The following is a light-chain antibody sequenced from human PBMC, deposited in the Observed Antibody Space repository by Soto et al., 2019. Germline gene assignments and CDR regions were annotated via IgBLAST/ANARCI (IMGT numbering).Light chain of an antibody. CDR1: QSVSTSY. Sequence: EIVLTQSPGTLSLSPGERATLSCRASQSVSTSYLAWYQEKPGQAPRLLIYGASSRATGIPDRFSGSGSGTDFTLTISRLEPEDFAVYYCQQYGSLVWTFGQGPKVEIK. J-gene: IGKJ1*01. V-gene: IGKV3-20*01. CDR3: QQYGSLVWT. CDR2: GAS.